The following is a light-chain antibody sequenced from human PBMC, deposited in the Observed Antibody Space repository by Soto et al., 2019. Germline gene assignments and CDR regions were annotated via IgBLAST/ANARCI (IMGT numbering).Light chain of an antibody. CDR3: CSYTTSNTRQIV. CDR2: DVS. J-gene: IGLJ1*01. CDR1: SSDVGGYNY. Sequence: QSALTQPASVSGSPGQSTTISCTGTSSDVGGYNYVSWYQQHPGKAPKFMIYDVSSRPSGVSNRFSGSKSGNTASLTISGLQAEDEADYYCCSYTTSNTRQIVFGTGTKLTVL. V-gene: IGLV2-14*03.